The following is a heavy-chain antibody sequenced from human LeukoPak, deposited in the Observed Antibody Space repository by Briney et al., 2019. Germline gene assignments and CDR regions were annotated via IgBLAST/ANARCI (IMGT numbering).Heavy chain of an antibody. J-gene: IGHJ4*02. Sequence: GGSLRLSCAASGFTFSSYAMSWVRQAPGKGLEWVSAITGSAGSTHYADSVKGRFTISRDNTKNTLYLQMNSLRAEDTAIYYCAKSSYYDSSGYYREYYFDYWGQGTLVTVSS. D-gene: IGHD3-22*01. CDR1: GFTFSSYA. CDR3: AKSSYYDSSGYYREYYFDY. V-gene: IGHV3-23*01. CDR2: ITGSAGST.